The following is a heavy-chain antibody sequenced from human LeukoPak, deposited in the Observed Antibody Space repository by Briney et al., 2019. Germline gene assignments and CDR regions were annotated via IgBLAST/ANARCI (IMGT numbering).Heavy chain of an antibody. V-gene: IGHV4-38-2*01. CDR3: AILGIETAFDI. J-gene: IGHJ3*02. Sequence: SETLSLTCAVSGYSISSGYYWGWIRQPPGKGLEWIGSIYHSGSTYYNPSLKSRVTISVDTSKNQFPLKLSSVTAADTAVYYCAILGIETAFDIWGQGTMVTVSS. CDR1: GYSISSGYY. CDR2: IYHSGST. D-gene: IGHD7-27*01.